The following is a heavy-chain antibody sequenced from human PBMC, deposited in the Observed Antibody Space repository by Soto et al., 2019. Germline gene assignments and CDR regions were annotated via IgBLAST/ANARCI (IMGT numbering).Heavy chain of an antibody. CDR1: GGTFSSYA. CDR2: IIPIFGTA. Sequence: QVQLVQSGAEVKKPGSSVKVSCKASGGTFSSYAISWVRQAPGQGLEWMGGIIPIFGTANYAQKFQGRVTLTANESTSTACMELISLRAEDTAVYYCADGGGSGWYGDYWVQGTLVTVSS. D-gene: IGHD6-19*01. V-gene: IGHV1-69*12. J-gene: IGHJ4*02. CDR3: ADGGGSGWYGDY.